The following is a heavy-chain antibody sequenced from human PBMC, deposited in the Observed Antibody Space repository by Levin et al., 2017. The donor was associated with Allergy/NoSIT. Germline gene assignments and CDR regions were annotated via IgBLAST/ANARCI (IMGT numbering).Heavy chain of an antibody. J-gene: IGHJ4*02. CDR3: AREEGITDQFYYFDY. Sequence: GGSLRLSCAASGFTFSSYWMSWVRQAPGKGLEWVANIKQDGSEKYYVDSVKGRFTISRDNAKNSLYLQMNSLRAEDTAVYYCAREEGITDQFYYFDYWGQGTLVTVSS. CDR1: GFTFSSYW. V-gene: IGHV3-7*01. CDR2: IKQDGSEK. D-gene: IGHD3-3*01.